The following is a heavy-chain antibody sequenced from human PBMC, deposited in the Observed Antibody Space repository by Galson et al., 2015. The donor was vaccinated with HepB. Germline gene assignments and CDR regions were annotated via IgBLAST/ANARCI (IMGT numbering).Heavy chain of an antibody. Sequence: SVKVSCKASGYTFINYDINWVRQATGQGLEWMGWMNPNSGNTAYAQKFQGRVTMTRNTSISTAYMELSSLKSEDTAVYFCSRGDYSGSWYFDLWGRGTLVTVSS. CDR3: SRGDYSGSWYFDL. V-gene: IGHV1-8*01. CDR1: GYTFINYD. D-gene: IGHD4-23*01. J-gene: IGHJ2*01. CDR2: MNPNSGNT.